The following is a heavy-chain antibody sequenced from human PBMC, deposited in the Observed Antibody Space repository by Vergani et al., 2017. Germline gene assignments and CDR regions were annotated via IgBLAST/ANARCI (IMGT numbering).Heavy chain of an antibody. CDR1: GGSISSGSYY. D-gene: IGHD5-12*01. CDR2: IYTSGST. V-gene: IGHV4-61*02. CDR3: ARDRGYSGYDYGGWFDP. J-gene: IGHJ5*02. Sequence: QVQLQESGPGLVKPSQTLSLTCTVSGGSISSGSYYWSWIRQPAGKGLEWIGRIYTSGSTNYNPSLKSRVTISVDTSKNQFSLKLRSVTAADTAVYYCARDRGYSGYDYGGWFDPWGQGTLVTVSS.